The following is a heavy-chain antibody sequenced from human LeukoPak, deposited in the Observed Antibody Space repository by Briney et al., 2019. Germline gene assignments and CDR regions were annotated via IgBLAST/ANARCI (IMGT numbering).Heavy chain of an antibody. CDR2: ISSSGSTI. CDR1: GFTFSSYE. J-gene: IGHJ4*02. V-gene: IGHV3-48*03. CDR3: ARENYDILTGYSYYFDY. D-gene: IGHD3-9*01. Sequence: PGGSLRLSCAASGFTFSSYEMNWVRQAPGKGPEWVSYISSSGSTIYYADSVKGRFTISRDNAKNSLYLQMNSLRAEDTAVYYCARENYDILTGYSYYFDYWGQGTLVTVSS.